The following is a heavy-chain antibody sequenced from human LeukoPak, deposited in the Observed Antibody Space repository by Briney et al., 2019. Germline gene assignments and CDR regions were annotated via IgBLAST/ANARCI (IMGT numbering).Heavy chain of an antibody. CDR3: ARDSQLGYCTSASCFGYYYYYMDV. CDR1: GGSFSGYY. V-gene: IGHV4-34*01. J-gene: IGHJ6*03. Sequence: PSETLSLTCAVYGGSFSGYYWSWIRQPPGKGLEWIGEINHSGSTNYNPSLKSRVTISVDGSKNQFSLKLSSVTAADTAVYYCARDSQLGYCTSASCFGYYYYYMDVWGKGTTVTVSS. CDR2: INHSGST. D-gene: IGHD2-2*01.